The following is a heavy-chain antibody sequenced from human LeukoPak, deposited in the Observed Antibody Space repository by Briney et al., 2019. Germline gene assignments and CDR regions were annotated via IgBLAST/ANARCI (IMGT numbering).Heavy chain of an antibody. D-gene: IGHD3-10*01. CDR2: IYSGGST. V-gene: IGHV3-53*01. J-gene: IGHJ4*02. CDR1: GFTVSSNY. Sequence: GGSLRLSCAASGFTVSSNYMSWVRQAPGKGLEWVSVIYSGGSTYYADSVKGRFTISRDNSKNTLYLQMNSLRAEDTAVYYCARETVRGVFDYWGQGTLVTVSS. CDR3: ARETVRGVFDY.